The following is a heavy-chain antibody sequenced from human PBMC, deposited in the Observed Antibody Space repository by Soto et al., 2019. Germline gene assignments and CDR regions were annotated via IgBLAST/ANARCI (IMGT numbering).Heavy chain of an antibody. V-gene: IGHV5-10-1*01. Sequence: GESLKISCKGSGYSFTSYWISWVRQMPGKGLEWMGRIDPSDSYTNYSPSFQGHVTISADKSISTAYLQWSSLKASDTAMYYCASLLDTAMVPYYYYYYGMDVWGPGTTVTVSS. CDR1: GYSFTSYW. CDR2: IDPSDSYT. J-gene: IGHJ6*02. D-gene: IGHD5-18*01. CDR3: ASLLDTAMVPYYYYYYGMDV.